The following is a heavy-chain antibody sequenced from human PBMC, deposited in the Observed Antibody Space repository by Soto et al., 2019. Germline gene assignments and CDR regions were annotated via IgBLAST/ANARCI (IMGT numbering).Heavy chain of an antibody. CDR2: IIPILGTA. D-gene: IGHD6-19*01. Sequence: QVQLVQSGAEVKKPGSSVQVSCKASGGTFSSYAFSWVRQAPGQGLEWMGGIIPILGTADYAQKFQGRVTITADESTNTAHMELSSLRSEDTAVYYCASWLKEAGISGNYYYGMDVWGQGTTVTVSS. J-gene: IGHJ6*02. V-gene: IGHV1-69*11. CDR1: GGTFSSYA. CDR3: ASWLKEAGISGNYYYGMDV.